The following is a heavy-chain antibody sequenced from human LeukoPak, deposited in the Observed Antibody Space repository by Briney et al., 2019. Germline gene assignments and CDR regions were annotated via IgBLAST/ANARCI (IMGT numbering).Heavy chain of an antibody. J-gene: IGHJ4*02. Sequence: ASVKVSCKTSGYTFRTCTVSWGPQAPGQGLEWMGWVSGYTGNTNYAERFQGRVTMTTDTSTSTVYMELTSLRSDDTAVYYCARVEVSVPLYYFDFWGQGTLVTVS. CDR1: GYTFRTCT. CDR3: ARVEVSVPLYYFDF. CDR2: VSGYTGNT. D-gene: IGHD2-2*01. V-gene: IGHV1-18*01.